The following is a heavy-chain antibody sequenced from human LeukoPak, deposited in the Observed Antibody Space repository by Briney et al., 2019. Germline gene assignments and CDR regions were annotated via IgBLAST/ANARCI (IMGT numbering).Heavy chain of an antibody. V-gene: IGHV1-46*01. CDR1: GYTFTFYY. Sequence: GASVKVSCKASGYTFTFYYMHWVRQAPGQGLEWMGIINPSGGNTSYAQKFQGRVTMTRDASISTAYMELSRLRSDDTAVYYCASGQQWLVRDWGQGTLVTVSS. D-gene: IGHD6-19*01. CDR2: INPSGGNT. J-gene: IGHJ4*02. CDR3: ASGQQWLVRD.